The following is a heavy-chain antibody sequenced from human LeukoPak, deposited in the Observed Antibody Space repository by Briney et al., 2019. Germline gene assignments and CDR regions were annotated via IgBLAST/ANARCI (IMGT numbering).Heavy chain of an antibody. Sequence: HSGGSLRLSCAASGFTFNNFGMTWVRQAPGKGLEWVSAISGSGASTYYADSVKGRFTISRDNSKNTLYLQMNSLRAEDTAVYYCAKYAARHRKKCGGDCYIDYWGQGTLVTVSS. CDR3: AKYAARHRKKCGGDCYIDY. CDR2: ISGSGAST. J-gene: IGHJ4*02. CDR1: GFTFNNFG. D-gene: IGHD2-21*02. V-gene: IGHV3-23*01.